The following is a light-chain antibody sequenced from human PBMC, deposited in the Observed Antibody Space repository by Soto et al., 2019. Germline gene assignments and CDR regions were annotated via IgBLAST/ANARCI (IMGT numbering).Light chain of an antibody. CDR3: ASFRSGTMLV. Sequence: HSVLTQSCCVSVSLAVLAATSCTGPRSDIGDSNFISWYQHSPGKAPRLLIYEVNNRPSGVSKRFSGSKAGDTASLTISGLLDDDEADYFCASFRSGTMLVFGSGTKLTVL. CDR1: RSDIGDSNF. CDR2: EVN. J-gene: IGLJ1*01. V-gene: IGLV2-14*01.